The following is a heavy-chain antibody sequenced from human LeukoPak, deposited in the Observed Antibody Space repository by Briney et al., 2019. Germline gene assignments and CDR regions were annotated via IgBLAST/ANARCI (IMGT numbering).Heavy chain of an antibody. D-gene: IGHD6-13*01. J-gene: IGHJ5*02. CDR2: ISAYNGNT. CDR3: ARSRQQLVWFDH. Sequence: ASVKVSCKASGYTFTSYGISWVRQAPGQGLEWMGWISAYNGNTNYAQKLQGRVTMTTDTSKNTAYMELKSLRSDDTAVYYCARSRQQLVWFDHWGQGTLVTVSS. V-gene: IGHV1-18*01. CDR1: GYTFTSYG.